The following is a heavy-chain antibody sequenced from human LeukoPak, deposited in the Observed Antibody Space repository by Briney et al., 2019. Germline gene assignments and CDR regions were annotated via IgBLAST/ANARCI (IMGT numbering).Heavy chain of an antibody. CDR1: GFTFSSYA. V-gene: IGHV3-23*01. CDR3: AKGVQIVYYHYNMDV. D-gene: IGHD3-16*02. Sequence: PGGSLTLSCAVSGFTFSSYAMSWVSQAPGKGLEWVSAISCSGGSTYYADSVKGRLTISRDNSEHTLYLQVECLRAADTAVYDCAKGVQIVYYHYNMDVWGKGTTVTVSS. CDR2: ISCSGGST. J-gene: IGHJ6*03.